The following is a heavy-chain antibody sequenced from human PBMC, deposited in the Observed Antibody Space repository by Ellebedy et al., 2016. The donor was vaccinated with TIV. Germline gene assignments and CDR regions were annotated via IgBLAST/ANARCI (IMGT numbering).Heavy chain of an antibody. CDR2: IKQAGSER. Sequence: PGGSLRLSCTASGFTFSIYWMTWVRQAPGKGLEWVAKIKQAGSERYYVESAKGRFTISRDNAKNSLYLQMNSLRAEETAVYYCAGDRGYYGMDVWGQGTTVTVSS. V-gene: IGHV3-7*01. CDR1: GFTFSIYW. J-gene: IGHJ6*02. CDR3: AGDRGYYGMDV.